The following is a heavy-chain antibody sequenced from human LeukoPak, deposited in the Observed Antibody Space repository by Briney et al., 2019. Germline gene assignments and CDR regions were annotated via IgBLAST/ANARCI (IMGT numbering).Heavy chain of an antibody. CDR3: ARATVDTAMVTDGYYFDY. Sequence: GASVKVSCKASGYTFTGYYMHWVRQAPGQGLEWMGWINPNSGGTNYAQKFQGRVTMTRDTSISTAYMELSRLRSDDTAVYCCARATVDTAMVTDGYYFDYWGQGTLVTVSS. D-gene: IGHD5-18*01. V-gene: IGHV1-2*02. CDR2: INPNSGGT. CDR1: GYTFTGYY. J-gene: IGHJ4*02.